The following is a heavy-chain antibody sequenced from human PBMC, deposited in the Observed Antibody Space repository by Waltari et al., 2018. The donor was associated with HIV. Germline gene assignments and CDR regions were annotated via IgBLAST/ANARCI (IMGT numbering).Heavy chain of an antibody. V-gene: IGHV4-4*02. Sequence: QVQLQESGPGQVEPSGTLSLTCAVSGGSISTYNWWTWVRQPPGKGLEWIGEIYHPGSTNYNKSLKSRVTRSVDKSKNQFSLELRSVTAADTAVYYCVRVVSDGNGSSWLDPWGQGTLVTVSS. CDR2: IYHPGST. CDR1: GGSISTYNW. CDR3: VRVVSDGNGSSWLDP. D-gene: IGHD2-21*01. J-gene: IGHJ5*02.